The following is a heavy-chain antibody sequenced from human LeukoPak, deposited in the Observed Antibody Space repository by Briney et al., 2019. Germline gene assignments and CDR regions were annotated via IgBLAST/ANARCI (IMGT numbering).Heavy chain of an antibody. J-gene: IGHJ5*02. CDR1: GFTFSRYA. V-gene: IGHV3-23*01. CDR3: AKARGITMVRGSPSDP. D-gene: IGHD3-10*01. Sequence: GGSLRLSCAASGFTFSRYAMSWVRQAPGKGLEWVSGIRASGDSTYYADSVKGRFTISRDNSKNTLYLYMNSLRAEDTAVYYCAKARGITMVRGSPSDPWGQGTLVTVSS. CDR2: IRASGDST.